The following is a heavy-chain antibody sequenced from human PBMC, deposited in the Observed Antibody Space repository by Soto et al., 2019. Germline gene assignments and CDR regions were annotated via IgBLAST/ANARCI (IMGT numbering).Heavy chain of an antibody. D-gene: IGHD2-15*01. CDR3: VVGAGWLPDD. J-gene: IGHJ4*02. CDR2: IKEDGSEK. CDR1: ELTFSTYW. Sequence: DVQLVESGGGLVQPGGSLRLSCAVSELTFSTYWINWVRQAPGKGLEWVAIIKEDGSEKFYVDSVKGRFTISRDNAKSSLYLQMYSLRVEDTAVYYCVVGAGWLPDDWGQGTLVTVSS. V-gene: IGHV3-7*01.